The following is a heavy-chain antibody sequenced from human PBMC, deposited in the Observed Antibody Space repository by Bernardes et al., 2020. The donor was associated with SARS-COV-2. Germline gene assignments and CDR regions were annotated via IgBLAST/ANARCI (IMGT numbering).Heavy chain of an antibody. CDR3: AKCVQGSYAMDV. CDR1: GFTFSRNA. Sequence: GGSLRLSCAASGFTFSRNAMTWVRQAPGKGLEWLSGISGSGGSTYYADSVKGRFTISRNNSKDTLYLEMNSLKAEDTAIYYCAKCVQGSYAMDVWGQGTTVTV. D-gene: IGHD1-1*01. V-gene: IGHV3-23*01. J-gene: IGHJ6*02. CDR2: ISGSGGST.